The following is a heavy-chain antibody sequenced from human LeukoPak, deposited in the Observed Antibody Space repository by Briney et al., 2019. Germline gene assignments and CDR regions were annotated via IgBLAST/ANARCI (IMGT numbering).Heavy chain of an antibody. J-gene: IGHJ4*02. CDR1: GGSISSYY. D-gene: IGHD6-6*01. CDR2: IYYSGST. V-gene: IGHV4-59*01. Sequence: SETLSLTCTVSGGSISSYYWSWIRQPPGKGLEWIGYIYYSGSTNYNPSLKSRVTISVDTSKNQFSLKLSSVTAADTAVYYCARLNFEYSSSSVDYWGQGTLVTVSS. CDR3: ARLNFEYSSSSVDY.